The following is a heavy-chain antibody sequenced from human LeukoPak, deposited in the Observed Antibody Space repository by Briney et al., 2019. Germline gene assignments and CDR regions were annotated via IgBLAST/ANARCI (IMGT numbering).Heavy chain of an antibody. J-gene: IGHJ6*02. CDR1: GGTFSSYA. CDR3: ARSPLSSRWYMYYYGMDV. D-gene: IGHD6-13*01. V-gene: IGHV1-69*01. CDR2: IIPIFGTA. Sequence: SVKVSCKASGGTFSSYAISWVRQAPGQGLEWMGGIIPIFGTANCAQKFQGRVTITADESTSTAYMELSSLRSEDTAVYYCARSPLSSRWYMYYYGMDVWGQGTTVTVSS.